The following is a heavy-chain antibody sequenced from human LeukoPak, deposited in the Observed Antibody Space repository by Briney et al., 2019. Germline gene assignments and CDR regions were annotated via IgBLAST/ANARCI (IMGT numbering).Heavy chain of an antibody. CDR1: GGSLSTYY. D-gene: IGHD3-10*01. CDR2: IFHTGSA. V-gene: IGHV4-59*12. CDR3: ARGSITVVPAFDI. J-gene: IGHJ3*02. Sequence: SETLSLTCTVSGGSLSTYYWSWIRQSPGKGLEWIGCIFHTGSANYNPSLSSRGTISVDTSKNQFSLKLRSVTAEDTAVYYCARGSITVVPAFDIWGQGTMFTVSS.